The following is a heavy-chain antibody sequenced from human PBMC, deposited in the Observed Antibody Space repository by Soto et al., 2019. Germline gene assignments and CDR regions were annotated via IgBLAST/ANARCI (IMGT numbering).Heavy chain of an antibody. CDR1: GYTFTSYG. V-gene: IGHV1-18*01. CDR3: VVATDSSGYYYLYYFDY. Sequence: ASVKVSCKASGYTFTSYGISWVRQAPGQGLEWMGWISAYNGNTNYAQKLQGRVTMTTDTSTSTAYMELRSLRSDDTAVYYCVVATDSSGYYYLYYFDYWGQGTLVTVSS. J-gene: IGHJ4*02. CDR2: ISAYNGNT. D-gene: IGHD3-22*01.